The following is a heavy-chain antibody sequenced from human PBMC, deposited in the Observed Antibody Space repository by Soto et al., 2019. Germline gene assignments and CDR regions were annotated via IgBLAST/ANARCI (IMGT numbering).Heavy chain of an antibody. D-gene: IGHD6-13*01. J-gene: IGHJ4*02. CDR3: ARVEKGYSRGEDY. Sequence: QVQLVQSGAEVKKLGSSVKVSCKASGGTFSSYTISWVRQAPGQGLEWMGRIIPILGIANYAQKFQGRVTITADKSTSTAYMELSSLRSEDTAVYYCARVEKGYSRGEDYWGQGTLVTVAS. CDR1: GGTFSSYT. V-gene: IGHV1-69*02. CDR2: IIPILGIA.